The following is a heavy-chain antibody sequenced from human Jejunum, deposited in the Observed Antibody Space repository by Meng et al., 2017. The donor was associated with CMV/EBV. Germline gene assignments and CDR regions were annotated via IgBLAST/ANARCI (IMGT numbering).Heavy chain of an antibody. Sequence: QVQLKESGPGMVKPSETLSLTCSVSGGSINTYYWSWIRQPPGKGLEWIGYIYNSGGTYYNPSLKSRVTISTDTSKNQFSLKLNSVTAADTAVYYCVRHGDCSSGSCYYHWFDPWGQGSLVTVSS. J-gene: IGHJ5*02. D-gene: IGHD2-2*01. CDR2: IYNSGGT. CDR1: GGSINTYY. V-gene: IGHV4-59*01. CDR3: VRHGDCSSGSCYYHWFDP.